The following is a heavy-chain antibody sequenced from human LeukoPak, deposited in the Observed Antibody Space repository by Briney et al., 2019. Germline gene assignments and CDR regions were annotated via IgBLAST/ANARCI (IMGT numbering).Heavy chain of an antibody. CDR2: IKQDGSEK. D-gene: IGHD5-24*01. Sequence: GGSLRLSCAASGFTFSNYWMSWVRQAPGKGLEWVAHIKQDGSEKCYVDSVKGRFTISRDNAKNSLYLQMNSLRAEDTAVYYCARGAGYNYPYYFDYWGQGTLVTVSS. J-gene: IGHJ4*02. CDR1: GFTFSNYW. V-gene: IGHV3-7*03. CDR3: ARGAGYNYPYYFDY.